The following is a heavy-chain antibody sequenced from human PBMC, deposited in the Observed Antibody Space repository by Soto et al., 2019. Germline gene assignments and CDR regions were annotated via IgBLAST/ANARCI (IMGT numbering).Heavy chain of an antibody. CDR3: VSIGDPPFDC. V-gene: IGHV3-74*01. CDR1: GFTFSSSW. CDR2: INGDGGTT. Sequence: EVQLVESGGGLVQPGGSLRLSCAASGFTFSSSWMHWVRQAPGKGLVWVSRINGDGGTTDYADSVKGRFTISRDNAKNTLYLQMHSLRGEDTAVYYCVSIGDPPFDCWGQGTLVTVSS. J-gene: IGHJ4*02. D-gene: IGHD3-3*01.